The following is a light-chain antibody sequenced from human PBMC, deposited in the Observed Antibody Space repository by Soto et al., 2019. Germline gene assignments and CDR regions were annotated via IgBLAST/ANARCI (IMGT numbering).Light chain of an antibody. J-gene: IGLJ1*01. Sequence: QSALTQPPSASGSPGPSVAISCTGSSHDVGGYNYVSWYQQHPGKAPQLMIYEVNNRPSGGPDRFAGAKAGNKAALTVSGRQAEDEADYYCSSSAGSNYIVFGTGTQLTVL. CDR3: SSSAGSNYIV. V-gene: IGLV2-8*01. CDR2: EVN. CDR1: SHDVGGYNY.